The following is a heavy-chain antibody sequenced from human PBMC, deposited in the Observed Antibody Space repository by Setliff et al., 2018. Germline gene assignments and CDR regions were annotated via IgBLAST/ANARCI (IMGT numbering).Heavy chain of an antibody. D-gene: IGHD3-3*01. V-gene: IGHV3-7*03. J-gene: IGHJ5*02. CDR2: IRQDGTNK. Sequence: PGGSLRLSCAASGFTFSNYAMHWVRQALGKGLEWVADIRQDGTNKYYMDSVEGRFTISRDNSKNSVYLQMNSLRVEDTALYQSAREIWNMYDNSRSGYSDLWGQGTLVTVSS. CDR3: AREIWNMYDNSRSGYSDL. CDR1: GFTFSNYA.